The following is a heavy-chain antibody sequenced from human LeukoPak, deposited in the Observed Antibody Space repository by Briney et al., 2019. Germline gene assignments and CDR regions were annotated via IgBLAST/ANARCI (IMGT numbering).Heavy chain of an antibody. CDR3: ATDHAGYFDY. D-gene: IGHD6-13*01. CDR2: IYYSGST. Sequence: SETLSLTCTVSGGSISSSSYYWSWVRQPPGKGLEWIGYIYYSGSTNYNPSLKSRVTMSVDTSKNQFSLKLSSVTAADTAVYYCATDHAGYFDYWGQGTLVTVSS. V-gene: IGHV4-61*01. J-gene: IGHJ4*02. CDR1: GGSISSSSYY.